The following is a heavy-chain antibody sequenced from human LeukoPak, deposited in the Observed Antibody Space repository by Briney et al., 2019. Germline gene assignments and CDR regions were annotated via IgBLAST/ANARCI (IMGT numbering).Heavy chain of an antibody. Sequence: SETLSLTCAVYGGSFSGYYWSWIRQPPGKGLEWIGSIYHSGSTYYNPSLKSRVTISVDTSKNQFSLKLSSVTAADTAVYYCARSRYGGVPYFDYWGQGTLVTVSS. V-gene: IGHV4-34*01. CDR2: IYHSGST. D-gene: IGHD4-23*01. J-gene: IGHJ4*02. CDR3: ARSRYGGVPYFDY. CDR1: GGSFSGYY.